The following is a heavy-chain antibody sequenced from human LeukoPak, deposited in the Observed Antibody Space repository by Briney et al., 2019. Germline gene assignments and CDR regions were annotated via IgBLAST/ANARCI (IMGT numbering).Heavy chain of an antibody. CDR1: EFTFSSYS. CDR3: TRVGYIDEGIDY. Sequence: PGGSLRLSCAASEFTFSSYSMNWVRQAPGKGLEWVSSISSSSSYIYYADSVKGRFTISRDNAKNSLYLQMNSLRAEDTAIYYCTRVGYIDEGIDYWGQGTLVTVSS. V-gene: IGHV3-21*01. CDR2: ISSSSSYI. J-gene: IGHJ4*02. D-gene: IGHD5-24*01.